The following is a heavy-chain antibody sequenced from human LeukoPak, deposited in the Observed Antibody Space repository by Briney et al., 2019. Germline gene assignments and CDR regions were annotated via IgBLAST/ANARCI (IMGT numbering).Heavy chain of an antibody. Sequence: GGSLRPSCAASGFTVSSNYMSWVRQAPGKGLEWVSVIYSGGTTYYADSVKGRFTISRDNSNNTLYLQMNSLRAEDTAVYYCARGPVTRFEIWGQGTMVTLST. CDR3: ARGPVTRFEI. CDR1: GFTVSSNY. CDR2: IYSGGTT. J-gene: IGHJ3*02. D-gene: IGHD4-17*01. V-gene: IGHV3-53*01.